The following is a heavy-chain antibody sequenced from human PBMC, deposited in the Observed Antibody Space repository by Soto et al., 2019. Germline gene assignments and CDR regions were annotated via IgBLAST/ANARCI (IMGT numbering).Heavy chain of an antibody. CDR1: GFTFSSYA. CDR2: ISYDGSNK. V-gene: IGHV3-30-3*01. J-gene: IGHJ6*02. D-gene: IGHD2-15*01. CDR3: ARAGCDGGSCYTLVGLRYGMDV. Sequence: QVQLVESGGGVVQPERSLRLSCAASGFTFSSYAMHWVRQAPGKGLEWVAVISYDGSNKYYADSVKGRFTISRDNSKNTLYLQMNSLRAEDTAVYYCARAGCDGGSCYTLVGLRYGMDVWGQGTTVTVSS.